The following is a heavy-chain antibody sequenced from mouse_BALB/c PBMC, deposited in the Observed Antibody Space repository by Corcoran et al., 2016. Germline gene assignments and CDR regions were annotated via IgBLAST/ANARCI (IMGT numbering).Heavy chain of an antibody. Sequence: EVQLQQSGPELVKPGASVKMSCKASGYTFTSYVMQWGKQKHGQGLEWIGYINPYNDGTKYNEKFKGKATLTSDKSSSTAYMELSSLTSEDSAVYYCARLYPGIAMDYWGQGTSVTVSS. J-gene: IGHJ4*01. CDR3: ARLYPGIAMDY. CDR1: GYTFTSYV. CDR2: INPYNDGT. V-gene: IGHV1S136*01.